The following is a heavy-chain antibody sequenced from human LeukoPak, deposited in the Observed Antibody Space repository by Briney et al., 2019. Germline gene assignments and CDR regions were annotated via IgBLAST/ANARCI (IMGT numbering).Heavy chain of an antibody. J-gene: IGHJ4*02. CDR2: IRFNGN. CDR3: ARGNCYWDV. Sequence: PGGSLRLSCAASGFTFSNYAIHWVLQAPAKGLEWVASIRFNGNFYADYVKGRFTISRDNSKSTVSLQMDTLRTEDTALYYCARGNCYWDVRGQGTLVTVSS. CDR1: GFTFSNYA. V-gene: IGHV3-30*02. D-gene: IGHD2-15*01.